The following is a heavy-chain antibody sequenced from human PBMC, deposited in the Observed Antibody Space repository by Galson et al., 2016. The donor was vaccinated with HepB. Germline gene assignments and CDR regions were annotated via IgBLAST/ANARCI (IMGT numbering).Heavy chain of an antibody. V-gene: IGHV3-23*01. J-gene: IGHJ5*02. D-gene: IGHD3-3*01. CDR3: AKERFWSGYTYFDP. Sequence: SLRLSCAASGFAFSGFAMSWVRQAPGKGLEWVSSIGGSGTYTYYADSVKGRFTISRDKSQNTLFLHMNSLRAEDTAVYYCAKERFWSGYTYFDPWGQGTLVTVSP. CDR2: IGGSGTYT. CDR1: GFAFSGFA.